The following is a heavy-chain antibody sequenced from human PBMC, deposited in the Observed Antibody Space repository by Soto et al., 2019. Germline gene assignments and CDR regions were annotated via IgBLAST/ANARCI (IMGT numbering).Heavy chain of an antibody. V-gene: IGHV6-1*01. Sequence: SQTLSLTCAFSGDSVASNSAAWNWIRQSPSRGLEWLGRTYYRSKWYNDYAVSVKSRITINADTSKNQFSLQLNSVTPEDKDVYYCAREGVGGELFAPPQTRSWSDRCGQRTLVTVS. CDR2: TYYRSKWYN. CDR1: GDSVASNSAA. D-gene: IGHD3-10*01. CDR3: AREGVGGELFAPPQTRSWSDR. J-gene: IGHJ5*02.